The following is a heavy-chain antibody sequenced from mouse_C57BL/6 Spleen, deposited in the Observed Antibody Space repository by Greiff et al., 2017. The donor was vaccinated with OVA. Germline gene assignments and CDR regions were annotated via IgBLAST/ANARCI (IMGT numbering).Heavy chain of an antibody. CDR1: GYTFTSYW. CDR3: AKRLGITTVVVKDYYAMDY. D-gene: IGHD1-1*01. CDR2: IYPGSGST. Sequence: QVQLQQPGAELVKPGASVKMSCKASGYTFTSYWITWVKQRPGQGLEWIGDIYPGSGSTNDNEKFKSKDTLTVVTSSSTAYMQLSSLTSEDSAVYYCAKRLGITTVVVKDYYAMDYWGQGTSVTVSS. V-gene: IGHV1-55*01. J-gene: IGHJ4*01.